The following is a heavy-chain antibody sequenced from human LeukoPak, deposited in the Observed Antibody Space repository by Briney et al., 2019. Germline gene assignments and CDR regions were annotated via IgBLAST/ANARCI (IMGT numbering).Heavy chain of an antibody. CDR1: GYSFTSYW. CDR3: ARRVSSGWYLGYFQH. D-gene: IGHD6-19*01. V-gene: IGHV5-51*01. CDR2: IYPGDSDT. Sequence: GESLKISCKGSGYSFTSYWIGWVRQMPGKGREWMGIIYPGDSDTRYSPSFQGQVTISADKSISTAYLQWSSLKASDTAMYYCARRVSSGWYLGYFQHWGQGTLVTVSS. J-gene: IGHJ1*01.